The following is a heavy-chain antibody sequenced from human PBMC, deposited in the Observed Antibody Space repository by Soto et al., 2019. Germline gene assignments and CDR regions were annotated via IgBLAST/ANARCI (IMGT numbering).Heavy chain of an antibody. J-gene: IGHJ4*02. CDR3: ARENGTSSLDY. CDR2: LSASGATT. D-gene: IGHD6-6*01. CDR1: GFTFSTYA. V-gene: IGHV3-23*01. Sequence: EVQLLESGGGLVQPGGSLRLSCAASGFTFSTYAMTWVRQAPGKGLKWVSALSASGATTYHADSVKGRFTISRDNYENTLYLQMNSLRSEDTATYYCARENGTSSLDYWGQGTLVTVSS.